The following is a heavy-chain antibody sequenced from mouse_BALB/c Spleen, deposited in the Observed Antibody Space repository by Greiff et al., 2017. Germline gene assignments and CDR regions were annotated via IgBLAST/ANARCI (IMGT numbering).Heavy chain of an antibody. J-gene: IGHJ4*01. CDR3: TRLLRLRDYAMDY. D-gene: IGHD1-2*01. Sequence: LQQPGSELVRPGASVKLSCKASGYTFTSYWMHWVKQRPGQGLEWIGNIYPGSGSTNYDEKFKSKATLTVDTSSSTAYMQLSSLTSEDSAVYYCTRLLRLRDYAMDYWGQGTSVTVSS. CDR2: IYPGSGST. CDR1: GYTFTSYW. V-gene: IGHV1S22*01.